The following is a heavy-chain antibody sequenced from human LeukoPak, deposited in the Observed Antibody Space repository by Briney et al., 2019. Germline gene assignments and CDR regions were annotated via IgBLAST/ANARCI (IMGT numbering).Heavy chain of an antibody. D-gene: IGHD6-19*01. CDR2: IRSKAYGGTT. V-gene: IGHV3-49*03. Sequence: GESLKISCKGSGFTFGDYAMSWFRQAPGKGLEWVGFIRSKAYGGTTEYAASVKGRFTISRDDSKSIAYLQMNSLKTEDTAVYYCTKYSSGWYWGQGTLVTVSS. CDR3: TKYSSGWY. CDR1: GFTFGDYA. J-gene: IGHJ4*02.